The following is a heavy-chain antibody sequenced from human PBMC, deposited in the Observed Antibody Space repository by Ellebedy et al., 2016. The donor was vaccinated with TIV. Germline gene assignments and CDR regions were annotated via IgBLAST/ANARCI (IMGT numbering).Heavy chain of an antibody. CDR1: GGSFSAYF. Sequence: SETLSLXXAVSGGSFSAYFWNWVRQPPGKGLEWIGEIDHSGSTKYNLSLKSRLTISVDMSKNQFSLKLTSVTAADTAVYFCARNFDFWGRGTLVTVSS. V-gene: IGHV4-34*01. J-gene: IGHJ2*01. CDR3: ARNFDF. CDR2: IDHSGST.